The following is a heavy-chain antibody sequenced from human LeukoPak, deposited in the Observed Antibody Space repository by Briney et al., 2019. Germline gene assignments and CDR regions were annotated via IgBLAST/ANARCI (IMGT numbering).Heavy chain of an antibody. Sequence: GASVKVSCKASGYTFTSYIITWVRQAPGQGLEWMGRIIPIFGTPDYAQKFQGRVTITADESTSTAYMELSRLRFEDTAVYYCARQGYTNNLGGYFGDKDDGFDLWGQGTMVTVSS. J-gene: IGHJ3*01. V-gene: IGHV1-69*13. D-gene: IGHD3-9*01. CDR1: GYTFTSYI. CDR2: IIPIFGTP. CDR3: ARQGYTNNLGGYFGDKDDGFDL.